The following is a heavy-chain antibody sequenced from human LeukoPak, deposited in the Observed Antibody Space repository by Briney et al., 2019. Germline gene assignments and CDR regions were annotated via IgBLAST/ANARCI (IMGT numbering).Heavy chain of an antibody. CDR3: ARDRGYCSSTSCYAGYFDY. D-gene: IGHD2-2*01. V-gene: IGHV3-33*01. J-gene: IGHJ4*02. Sequence: GRSLRLSCAASGFTFSSYGMHWVRQAPGKGLEWVAVIWYDGSNKYYADSVKGRFTISRDNSKNTLYLQMNSLRAEDTAVYYCARDRGYCSSTSCYAGYFDYWGQGTLVTVSS. CDR2: IWYDGSNK. CDR1: GFTFSSYG.